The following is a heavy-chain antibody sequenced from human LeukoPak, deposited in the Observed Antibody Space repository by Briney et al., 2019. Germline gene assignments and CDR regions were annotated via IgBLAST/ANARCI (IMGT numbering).Heavy chain of an antibody. J-gene: IGHJ5*02. D-gene: IGHD3-3*01. CDR3: ARATTYYDFWSGYNWFDP. Sequence: GASVKVSYKASGYTFTGYYMHWVRQAPGQGLEWMGWINPNSGGTNYAQKFQGRVTMTRDTSISTAYMELSRLRSDDTAVYYCARATTYYDFWSGYNWFDPWGQGTLVTVSS. V-gene: IGHV1-2*02. CDR2: INPNSGGT. CDR1: GYTFTGYY.